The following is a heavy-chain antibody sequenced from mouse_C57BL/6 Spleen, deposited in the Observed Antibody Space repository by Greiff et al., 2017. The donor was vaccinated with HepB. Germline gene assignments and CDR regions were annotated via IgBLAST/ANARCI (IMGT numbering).Heavy chain of an antibody. CDR3: ARGYGSSYDYFDY. Sequence: DVKLVESGGGLVKPGGSLKLSCAASGFTFSSYAMSWVRQTPEKRLEWVATISDGGSYTYYPDNVKGRFTISRDNAKNNLYLQMSHLKSEDTAMYYCARGYGSSYDYFDYWGQVTTLTVSS. J-gene: IGHJ2*01. D-gene: IGHD1-1*01. V-gene: IGHV5-4*03. CDR2: ISDGGSYT. CDR1: GFTFSSYA.